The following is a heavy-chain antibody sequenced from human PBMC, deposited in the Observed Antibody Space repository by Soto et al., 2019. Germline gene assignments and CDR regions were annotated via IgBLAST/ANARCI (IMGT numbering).Heavy chain of an antibody. J-gene: IGHJ6*03. CDR3: ARRVGAGTLGSYYYYYMDV. CDR1: GVTISSYY. CDR2: IYYSGST. V-gene: IGHV4-59*01. D-gene: IGHD1-1*01. Sequence: SETLSLTCTVSGVTISSYYWSWIRQPPGKGLEWIGYIYYSGSTNYNPSLKSRVTISVDTSKNQFSLKLSSVTAADTAVYYCARRVGAGTLGSYYYYYMDVWGKGTTVTVSS.